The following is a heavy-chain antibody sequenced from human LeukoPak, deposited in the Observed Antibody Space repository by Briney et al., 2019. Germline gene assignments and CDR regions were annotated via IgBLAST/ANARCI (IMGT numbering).Heavy chain of an antibody. CDR2: ISGSGGST. CDR1: GFTFSSYA. V-gene: IGHV3-23*01. Sequence: AGGSLRLSCAASGFTFSSYAMSWVRQAPGKGLEWVSAISGSGGSTYYADSVKGRFTISRGNSKNTLYLQMNSLRAEDTAVYYCAKGKSGWLANFDYWGQGTLVTVSS. D-gene: IGHD6-19*01. J-gene: IGHJ4*02. CDR3: AKGKSGWLANFDY.